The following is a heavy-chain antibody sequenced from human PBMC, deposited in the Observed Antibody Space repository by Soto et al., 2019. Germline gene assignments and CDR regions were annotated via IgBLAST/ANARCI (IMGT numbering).Heavy chain of an antibody. Sequence: GGSLRLSCAASGFTFSDYYMSWIRQAPGKGLEWVSYISSSGSTIYYADSVKGRFTISRDNAKNSLYLQMNSLRAEDTAVYYCARGHAYYYGSGPQPEFDYWGQGTLVTVSS. D-gene: IGHD3-10*01. V-gene: IGHV3-11*01. CDR1: GFTFSDYY. CDR3: ARGHAYYYGSGPQPEFDY. CDR2: ISSSGSTI. J-gene: IGHJ4*02.